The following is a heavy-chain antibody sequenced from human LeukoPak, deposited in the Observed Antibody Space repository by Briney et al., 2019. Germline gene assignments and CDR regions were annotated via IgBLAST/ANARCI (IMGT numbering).Heavy chain of an antibody. CDR1: GFTFSSYE. Sequence: PGGSLRLSCEASGFTFSSYEMNWVRQAPGKGLEWVSYISSSGKTIYYADSTKGRFTVSRDNAKNSLYLQMNSLRAEDTAVYYCARNRVVVPAAPWGQGTLVTVSS. V-gene: IGHV3-48*03. J-gene: IGHJ5*02. D-gene: IGHD2-21*01. CDR2: ISSSGKTI. CDR3: ARNRVVVPAAP.